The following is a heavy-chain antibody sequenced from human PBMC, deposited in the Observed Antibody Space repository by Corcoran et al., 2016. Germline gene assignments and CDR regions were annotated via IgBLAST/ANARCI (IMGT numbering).Heavy chain of an antibody. J-gene: IGHJ6*02. V-gene: IGHV1-69*01. Sequence: QVQLVQSGAEVKKPGSSVKVSCKASGGTFSSYAISWVRQAPGQGLEWMGGIIPIFGTANYAQKCQGRVTITADESTSTAYMELSSLRSEDTAVYYCARQPDGSCYSCYGMDVWGQGTTVTVSS. CDR1: GGTFSSYA. CDR2: IIPIFGTA. D-gene: IGHD2-15*01. CDR3: ARQPDGSCYSCYGMDV.